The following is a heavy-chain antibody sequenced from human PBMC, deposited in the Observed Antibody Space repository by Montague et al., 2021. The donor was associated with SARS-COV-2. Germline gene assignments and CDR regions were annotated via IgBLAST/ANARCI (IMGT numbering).Heavy chain of an antibody. CDR2: TNDSGRT. CDR3: ARGYCSGSGCYYYYGMDV. J-gene: IGHJ6*02. V-gene: IGHV4-34*01. Sequence: SETLSLTCAVYGGSFSGYYWSWIRQPPGRGLEWIGETNDSGRTXXXPSXXXRVTISVDTSKNQFSLRLSSVTAVETAVYYCARGYCSGSGCYYYYGMDVWGQGTTVTVSS. CDR1: GGSFSGYY. D-gene: IGHD2-15*01.